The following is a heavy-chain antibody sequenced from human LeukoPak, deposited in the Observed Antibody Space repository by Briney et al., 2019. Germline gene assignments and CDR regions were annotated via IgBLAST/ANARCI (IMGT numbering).Heavy chain of an antibody. Sequence: SETLSLTYTVSGGSISSGSYYWSWIRQPAGKGLEWIGRIYTSGSTNYNPSLKSRVTISVDTSKNQFSLKLSSVTAADTAVYYCARGFIAAAKFDPWGQGTLVTVSS. V-gene: IGHV4-61*02. CDR2: IYTSGST. CDR3: ARGFIAAAKFDP. D-gene: IGHD6-13*01. CDR1: GGSISSGSYY. J-gene: IGHJ5*02.